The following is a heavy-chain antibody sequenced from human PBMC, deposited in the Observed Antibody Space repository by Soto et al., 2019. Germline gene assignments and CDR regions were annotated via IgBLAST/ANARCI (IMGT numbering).Heavy chain of an antibody. V-gene: IGHV3-72*01. J-gene: IGHJ5*01. CDR2: SRNKASRYTT. Sequence: PGGSLRLSCAASGFTFSDYYMDWVRQAAGKGLEWVGRSRNKASRYTTVYAASVQGRFAISRDESKNSLYLEMNSLKDEDSALYYCVRGFNSFDSWGQGTLVTVSS. CDR1: GFTFSDYY. CDR3: VRGFNSFDS.